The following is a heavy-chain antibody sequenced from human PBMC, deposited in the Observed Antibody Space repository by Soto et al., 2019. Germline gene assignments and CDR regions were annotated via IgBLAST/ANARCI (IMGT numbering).Heavy chain of an antibody. Sequence: QVQLQQWGAGLLKPSETLSLTCAVYGGSFSGYYWSWIRQPPGKGLEWIGEINHSGSTNYNPSLKSRVTISVDTSKNHFSLKLSSVTAADTAVYYCARGLLDYGDTGEDYWGQGTLVTVSS. D-gene: IGHD4-17*01. J-gene: IGHJ4*02. CDR1: GGSFSGYY. V-gene: IGHV4-34*01. CDR3: ARGLLDYGDTGEDY. CDR2: INHSGST.